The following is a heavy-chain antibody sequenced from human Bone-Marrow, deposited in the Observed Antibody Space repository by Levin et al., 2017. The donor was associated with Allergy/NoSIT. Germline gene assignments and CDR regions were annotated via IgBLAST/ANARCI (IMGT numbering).Heavy chain of an antibody. Sequence: SVKVSCKASGGSFSSYPINWVRQAPGQGLEWMGRIIPMPGITNYTQNFQERVTITADRSTSTAYMELSSLRTEETAVYYCARAFYYDSSGNYRSAFDLWGQGTRVTVSS. CDR2: IIPMPGIT. V-gene: IGHV1-69*04. CDR3: ARAFYYDSSGNYRSAFDL. D-gene: IGHD3-22*01. CDR1: GGSFSSYP. J-gene: IGHJ3*01.